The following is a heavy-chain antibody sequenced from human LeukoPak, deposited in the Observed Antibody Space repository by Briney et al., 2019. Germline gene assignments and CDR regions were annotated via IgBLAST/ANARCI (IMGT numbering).Heavy chain of an antibody. V-gene: IGHV3-30*03. CDR3: ARDLEETYSSSSEDY. Sequence: GGSLRLSCAASGFTFSSYGMHWVRQAPGKGLEWVAVISYDGSNKYYADSVKGRFTISRDNSKNMLFLQMNSLRAEDTAVYYCARDLEETYSSSSEDYWGQGTLVTVSS. D-gene: IGHD6-6*01. CDR1: GFTFSSYG. CDR2: ISYDGSNK. J-gene: IGHJ4*02.